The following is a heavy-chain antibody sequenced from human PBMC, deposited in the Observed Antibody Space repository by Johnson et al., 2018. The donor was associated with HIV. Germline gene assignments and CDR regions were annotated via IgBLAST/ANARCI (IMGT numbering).Heavy chain of an antibody. Sequence: VQLVESGGGLVQPGGSQRLSCAASGFTFSSYAMSWVRQAPGKGLEWVSAISGSGGSTYYADSVKGRFTISRDNSKNTLYLQMNSLRAEDTAVYYCAREAYCSGGSCYDAFDIWGQGTMVTVSS. V-gene: IGHV3-23*04. D-gene: IGHD2-15*01. J-gene: IGHJ3*02. CDR2: ISGSGGST. CDR1: GFTFSSYA. CDR3: AREAYCSGGSCYDAFDI.